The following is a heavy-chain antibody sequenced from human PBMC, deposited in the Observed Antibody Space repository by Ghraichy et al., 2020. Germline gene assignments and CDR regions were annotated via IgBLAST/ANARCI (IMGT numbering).Heavy chain of an antibody. D-gene: IGHD3-10*01. V-gene: IGHV3-72*01. CDR2: CRNKASSYTT. CDR1: GFTFTDHF. Sequence: GESLNISCAASGFTFTDHFMDWVRQAPGKGLEWVGRCRNKASSYTTDYAASVKGRFTISRDDSKNSVYLQMNSLKTEDTAVYYCARDFYGAGDYWGQGTLVTVSS. J-gene: IGHJ4*02. CDR3: ARDFYGAGDY.